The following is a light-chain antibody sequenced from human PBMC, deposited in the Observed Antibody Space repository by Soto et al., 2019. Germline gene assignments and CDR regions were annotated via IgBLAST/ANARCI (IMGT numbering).Light chain of an antibody. CDR2: EVN. CDR3: CSFTTSSTWL. Sequence: QSALTQPRSVSGSPGQSVTISCTGTSSDVGGYNYVSWYQQHPGKAPKLMIYEVNNRPSGISPRFSGSKSGKTASLTISGLQAEDEADYYCCSFTTSSTWLFGGGTQLTVL. V-gene: IGLV2-11*01. J-gene: IGLJ3*02. CDR1: SSDVGGYNY.